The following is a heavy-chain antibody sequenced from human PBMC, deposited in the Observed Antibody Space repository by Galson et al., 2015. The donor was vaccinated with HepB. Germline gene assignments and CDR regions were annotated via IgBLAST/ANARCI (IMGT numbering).Heavy chain of an antibody. CDR3: ARAISSGYYDAFDI. J-gene: IGHJ3*02. D-gene: IGHD3-22*01. CDR2: IYYSGST. V-gene: IGHV4-59*01. CDR1: GGSISSYY. Sequence: QVQLQESGPGLVKPSETLSLTCTVSGGSISSYYWSWIRQPPGKGLEWIGYIYYSGSTNYNPSLKSRVTISVDTSKNQFSLKLSSVTAADTAVYYCARAISSGYYDAFDIWGQGTMVTVSS.